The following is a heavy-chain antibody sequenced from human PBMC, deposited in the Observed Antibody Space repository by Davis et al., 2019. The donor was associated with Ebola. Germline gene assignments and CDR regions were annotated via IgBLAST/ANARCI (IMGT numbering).Heavy chain of an antibody. D-gene: IGHD1-20*01. CDR2: VSIDGSVQ. CDR3: ARDQNNWNFDY. J-gene: IGHJ4*02. CDR1: GFIFNTYE. V-gene: IGHV3-30*03. Sequence: GESLKISCAASGFIFNTYEMHWVRQAPGKGLEWVAAVSIDGSVQWYADSVRGRFSISRDNSKNTLFLQMSSLRAEDTAVYYCARDQNNWNFDYWGQGALVTVSS.